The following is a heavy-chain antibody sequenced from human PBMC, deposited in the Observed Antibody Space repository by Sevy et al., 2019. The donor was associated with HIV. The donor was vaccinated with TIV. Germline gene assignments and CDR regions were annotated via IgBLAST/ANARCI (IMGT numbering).Heavy chain of an antibody. CDR1: GFTFSNAW. J-gene: IGHJ6*02. Sequence: GGSLRLSCAASGFTFSNAWMSWVRQAPGKGLEWVGRIKSKTNGGTTDYAAPVKGRFTNSRDDSKNTLYLQMNSLKTEDTAVYYCTTGVVVVPAAPTSYYGMDVWGQGTTVTVSS. CDR3: TTGVVVVPAAPTSYYGMDV. D-gene: IGHD2-2*01. CDR2: IKSKTNGGTT. V-gene: IGHV3-15*01.